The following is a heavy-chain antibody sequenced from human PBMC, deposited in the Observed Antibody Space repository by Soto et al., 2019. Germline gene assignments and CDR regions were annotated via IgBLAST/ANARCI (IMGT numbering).Heavy chain of an antibody. Sequence: SETLSLTCTVSGRSISSVNYYWSWIRQPPGKGLEWIGYIYYSGSTYYNPSLRSRVTISVDTSKNQFSLKLSSVTAADMAVYYCARYGSGECNRGSCYSPFDYWGRGTLVTVSS. D-gene: IGHD2-15*01. CDR3: ARYGSGECNRGSCYSPFDY. CDR1: GRSISSVNYY. J-gene: IGHJ4*02. CDR2: IYYSGST. V-gene: IGHV4-30-4*01.